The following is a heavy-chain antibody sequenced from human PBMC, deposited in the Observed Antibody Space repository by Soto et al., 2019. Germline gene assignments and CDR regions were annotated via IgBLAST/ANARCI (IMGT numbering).Heavy chain of an antibody. CDR3: ARVGWYYVILTGYGQDAFDI. CDR2: IYYSGST. J-gene: IGHJ3*02. V-gene: IGHV4-59*01. Sequence: PSETLSLTCTVSGGSISSYYWSWIRQPPGKGLEWIGYIYYSGSTNYNPSLKSRVTISVDTSKNQFSLKLSSVTAADTAVYYCARVGWYYVILTGYGQDAFDIWGQGTMVTGSS. D-gene: IGHD3-9*01. CDR1: GGSISSYY.